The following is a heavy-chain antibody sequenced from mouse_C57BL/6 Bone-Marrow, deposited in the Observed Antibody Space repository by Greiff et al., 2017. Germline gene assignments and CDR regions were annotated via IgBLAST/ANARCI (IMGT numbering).Heavy chain of an antibody. V-gene: IGHV1-69*01. CDR1: GYTFTSYW. Sequence: QVQLQQPGAELVLPGASVKLSCKASGYTFTSYWMHWVKQRPGQGLEWIGEIDPSDSYTNYNQKFKGKSTLTVDKSSSTAYMQLSSLTSEDSAVYYCADGYYAMDYWGQGTSVPVSS. D-gene: IGHD2-3*01. CDR3: ADGYYAMDY. J-gene: IGHJ4*01. CDR2: IDPSDSYT.